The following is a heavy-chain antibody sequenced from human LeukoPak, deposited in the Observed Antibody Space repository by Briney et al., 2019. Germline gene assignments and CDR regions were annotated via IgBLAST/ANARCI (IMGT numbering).Heavy chain of an antibody. D-gene: IGHD5-12*01. Sequence: GGSLRLSCAASGFTFSSYAMSWVRQAPGKGLEWVSSISNSGGRTFYTDSVKGRFTISRDNTKITLYLQMNSLRAEDTAVYYCAKSYNGYESKPDYWGQGTLVTVSS. V-gene: IGHV3-23*01. CDR2: ISNSGGRT. CDR1: GFTFSSYA. CDR3: AKSYNGYESKPDY. J-gene: IGHJ4*02.